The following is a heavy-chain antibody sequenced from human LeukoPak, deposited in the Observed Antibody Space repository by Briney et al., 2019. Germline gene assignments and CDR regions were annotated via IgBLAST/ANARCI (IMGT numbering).Heavy chain of an antibody. Sequence: PGRSLRLSRAASGFTFDDYAMHWVRQAPGKGLEWVSGISWNSGSIVYADSVKGRFTISRDNAKNSLYLQMNSLRADDTALYYCAKGGSYDSSGYYSNPLYYFDYWGQGTLVTVSS. CDR1: GFTFDDYA. CDR2: ISWNSGSI. D-gene: IGHD3-22*01. CDR3: AKGGSYDSSGYYSNPLYYFDY. J-gene: IGHJ4*02. V-gene: IGHV3-9*01.